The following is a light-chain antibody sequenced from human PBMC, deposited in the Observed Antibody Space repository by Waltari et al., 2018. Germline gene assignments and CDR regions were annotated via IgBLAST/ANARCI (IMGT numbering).Light chain of an antibody. CDR3: AAWDDSLDGHWV. CDR2: TDD. Sequence: QSVLTQPPSASGPPGPRITSPCPGSSPTRGRNKVKWYRHLPVTAPKPLIYTDDQRPSGVPDRFSGSKSGTSASLAISGLQSEDEADYYCAAWDDSLDGHWVFGGGTKLTVL. V-gene: IGLV1-44*01. CDR1: SPTRGRNK. J-gene: IGLJ3*02.